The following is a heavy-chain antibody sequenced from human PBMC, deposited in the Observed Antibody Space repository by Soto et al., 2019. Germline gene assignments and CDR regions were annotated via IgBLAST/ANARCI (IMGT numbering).Heavy chain of an antibody. CDR2: IYATGTT. J-gene: IGHJ5*02. Sequence: PSEPLSLTCTVYGASISGFYWSWIRKSAGKGLEWIGRIYATGTTDYNPSLKSRVMMSVDTSKKQFSLKLRSVTAADTAVYYCVRDGTKTLRDWFDPWGQGISVTVSS. V-gene: IGHV4-4*07. CDR1: GASISGFY. D-gene: IGHD1-1*01. CDR3: VRDGTKTLRDWFDP.